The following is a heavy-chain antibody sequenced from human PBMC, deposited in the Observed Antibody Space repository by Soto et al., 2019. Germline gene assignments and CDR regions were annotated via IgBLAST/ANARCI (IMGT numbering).Heavy chain of an antibody. Sequence: QITLKESGPTVVKPTETLTLTCTFSGFSLTTSGVGVGWVRQSPGKAPEWLALIYWDDDKRYSTSLNSRLIITKDTSKNQVFLTIANVDQADTATYYCAHRVLRTVFGLVTTTAIYFDFWGPGTPVVVSS. CDR1: GFSLTTSGVG. J-gene: IGHJ4*02. CDR2: IYWDDDK. V-gene: IGHV2-5*02. D-gene: IGHD3-3*01. CDR3: AHRVLRTVFGLVTTTAIYFDF.